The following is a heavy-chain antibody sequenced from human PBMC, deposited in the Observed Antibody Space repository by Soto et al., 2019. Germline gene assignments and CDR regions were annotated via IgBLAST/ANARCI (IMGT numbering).Heavy chain of an antibody. CDR1: GGSISSYY. CDR3: ARATLLLCFGEPDINGMDV. CDR2: IYYSGST. D-gene: IGHD3-10*01. Sequence: SETLSLTCTVSGGSISSYYWSWIRQPPVKGLEWIGYIYYSGSTNYNPSLKSRVTISVDTSKNQFSLQLSSGTAADTAVYYCARATLLLCFGEPDINGMDVWGQGTPVTVSS. J-gene: IGHJ6*02. V-gene: IGHV4-59*01.